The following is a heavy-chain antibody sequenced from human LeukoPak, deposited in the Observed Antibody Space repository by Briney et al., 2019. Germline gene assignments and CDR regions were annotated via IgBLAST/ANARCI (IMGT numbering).Heavy chain of an antibody. CDR2: INHSGST. D-gene: IGHD2-2*02. J-gene: IGHJ4*02. CDR3: ARGYCSSTSCYTFGY. Sequence: SETLSLTCAVYGGSFSGYYWSWIRQPPGKGLEWIGEINHSGSTNYNPSLKSRVTISVDTSKNQFSLKLSSVTAADTAAYYCARGYCSSTSCYTFGYWGQGTLVTVSS. V-gene: IGHV4-34*01. CDR1: GGSFSGYY.